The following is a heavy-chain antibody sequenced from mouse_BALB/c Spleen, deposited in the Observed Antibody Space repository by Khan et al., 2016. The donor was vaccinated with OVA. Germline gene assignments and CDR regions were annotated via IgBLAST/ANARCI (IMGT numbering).Heavy chain of an antibody. D-gene: IGHD2-4*01. CDR1: GFSLTFYG. J-gene: IGHJ1*01. V-gene: IGHV2-4*02. CDR3: ARFYDYEGYFDV. CDR2: IRSGGST. Sequence: QVQLKQSGPGLVQPSQSLSITCTVSGFSLTFYGVHWIRQPPGKGLEWLGVIRSGGSTDYNSPFISRLSISKDNSKSQVFFKMNSLQADDTAIYYCARFYDYEGYFDVWGAGTTVTVSS.